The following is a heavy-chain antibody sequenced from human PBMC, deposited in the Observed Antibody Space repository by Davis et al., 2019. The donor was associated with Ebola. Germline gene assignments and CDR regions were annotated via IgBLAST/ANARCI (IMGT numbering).Heavy chain of an antibody. J-gene: IGHJ6*02. V-gene: IGHV4-34*01. Sequence: SETLSLTCAVYGGSFSGYYWSWIRQPPGKGLEWIGEINHSGSPNYNPSLKSRVTISVDTSKNQFSLKLSSVTAADTAVYYCARGRRVRYSSGWSYYYYGTDVWGQGTTVTVSS. D-gene: IGHD6-19*01. CDR1: GGSFSGYY. CDR2: INHSGSP. CDR3: ARGRRVRYSSGWSYYYYGTDV.